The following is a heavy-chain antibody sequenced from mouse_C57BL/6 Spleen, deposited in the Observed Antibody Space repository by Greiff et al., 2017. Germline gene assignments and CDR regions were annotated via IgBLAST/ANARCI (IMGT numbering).Heavy chain of an antibody. CDR3: ARGLRLRPTWFAY. V-gene: IGHV1-50*01. Sequence: VQLQQPGAELVKPGASVKLSCKASGYTFTSYWMQWVKQRPGQGLEWIGEIDPSDSYTNYNQKFKGKATLTVDTSSSTAYMQLSSLTSEDSAVYYCARGLRLRPTWFAYWGQGTLVTVSA. J-gene: IGHJ3*01. CDR2: IDPSDSYT. CDR1: GYTFTSYW. D-gene: IGHD3-2*02.